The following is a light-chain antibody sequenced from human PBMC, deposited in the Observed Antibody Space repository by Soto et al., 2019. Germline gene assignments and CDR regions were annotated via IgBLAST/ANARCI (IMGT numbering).Light chain of an antibody. Sequence: EIVITQSPATLSVSPGERATLSCRASQSVSSNLAWYQQKPGQAPRLLIYGASSRATGVPDRFSGGGSGTDFTLTISRLEPEDFAVYYCQQYGSSGTFGQGTKVDIK. CDR3: QQYGSSGT. J-gene: IGKJ1*01. CDR2: GAS. V-gene: IGKV3-20*01. CDR1: QSVSSN.